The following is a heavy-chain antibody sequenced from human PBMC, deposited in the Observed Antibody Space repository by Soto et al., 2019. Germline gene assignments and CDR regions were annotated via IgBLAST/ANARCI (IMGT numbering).Heavy chain of an antibody. V-gene: IGHV3-23*01. CDR2: ISGSGGST. D-gene: IGHD2-2*01. CDR1: GFTFSSYA. CDR3: AKLGVGAPAASTDNWFDL. Sequence: GGSLRLSCAASGFTFSSYAMSWVRQAPGEGREWVPAISGSGGSTYYADSVKGRFTIYRDHSKNTLYLQMNSLRAEDTAVYYCAKLGVGAPAASTDNWFDLWGQGTLVTV. J-gene: IGHJ5*02.